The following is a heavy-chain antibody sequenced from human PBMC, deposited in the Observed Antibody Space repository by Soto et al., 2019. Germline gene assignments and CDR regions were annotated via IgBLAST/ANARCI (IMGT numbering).Heavy chain of an antibody. Sequence: PSETLSLTCTVSGGSISSYYWSWIRQPPGKGLEWIGYIYYSGSTNYSPSLKSRVTISVDTSKNQFSLKLSSVTAADTAVYYCARVWGGAFDIWGQGTMVT. J-gene: IGHJ3*02. CDR3: ARVWGGAFDI. CDR2: IYYSGST. V-gene: IGHV4-59*01. D-gene: IGHD3-10*01. CDR1: GGSISSYY.